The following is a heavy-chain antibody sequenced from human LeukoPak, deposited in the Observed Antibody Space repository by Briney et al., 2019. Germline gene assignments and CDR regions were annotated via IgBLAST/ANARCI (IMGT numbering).Heavy chain of an antibody. CDR1: GFTFSSYG. CDR2: IRYDGSNK. CDR3: AKVDVVVPAAIRGPDYYYYYTDV. J-gene: IGHJ6*03. D-gene: IGHD2-2*01. V-gene: IGHV3-30*02. Sequence: GGSLRLSCAASGFTFSSYGMHWVRQAPGKGLEWVAFIRYDGSNKYYADSVKGRFTISRDNSKNTLYLQMNSLRAEDTAVYYCAKVDVVVPAAIRGPDYYYYYTDVWGKGTTVTVSS.